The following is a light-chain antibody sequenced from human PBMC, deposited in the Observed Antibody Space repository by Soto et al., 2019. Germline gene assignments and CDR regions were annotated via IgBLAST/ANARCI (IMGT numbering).Light chain of an antibody. CDR2: GAS. J-gene: IGKJ2*01. Sequence: EIVLTQSPGTLSLSPGERATLSCRASQSVSGTYLAWYQQKPGQAPRLLIYGASSRATGIPDRFSGSGSGTDFTLTISRLEPEDFAVYYCKQYGSSPYTFGQGTKLEI. CDR3: KQYGSSPYT. V-gene: IGKV3-20*01. CDR1: QSVSGTY.